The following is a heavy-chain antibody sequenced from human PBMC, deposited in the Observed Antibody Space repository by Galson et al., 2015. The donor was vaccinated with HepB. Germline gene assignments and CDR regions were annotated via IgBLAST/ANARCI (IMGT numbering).Heavy chain of an antibody. CDR3: ARGKSAYSYGDYYYYAMDV. CDR2: IIPIFGRT. V-gene: IGHV1-69*06. CDR1: GATFSNYA. J-gene: IGHJ6*02. D-gene: IGHD5-18*01. Sequence: SVKVSCKASGATFSNYAVSWVRQAPGQGLEWMGGIIPIFGRTNYAQMFQGRVTIIADKSTTTAYMELSSLRSEDTAVYYCARGKSAYSYGDYYYYAMDVWGQGTTVTVSS.